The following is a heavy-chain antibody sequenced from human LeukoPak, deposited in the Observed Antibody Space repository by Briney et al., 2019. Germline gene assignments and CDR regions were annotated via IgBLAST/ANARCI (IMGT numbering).Heavy chain of an antibody. CDR3: AKSTSPLYYYYGMDV. CDR1: GFTFSNYA. Sequence: QSGGSLRLSCAASGFTFSNYAMSWVRQAPGKGLEWVSTISGSGGSTYYADSVKGRFTTSRDNSKNTLYLQLNSLRAEDTAVYYCAKSTSPLYYYYGMDVWGQGTTVTVSS. J-gene: IGHJ6*02. CDR2: ISGSGGST. V-gene: IGHV3-23*01. D-gene: IGHD2-2*01.